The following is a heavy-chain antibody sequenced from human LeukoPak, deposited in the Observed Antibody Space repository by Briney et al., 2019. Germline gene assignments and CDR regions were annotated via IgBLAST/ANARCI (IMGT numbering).Heavy chain of an antibody. J-gene: IGHJ4*02. CDR2: IYSGGST. CDR1: GGSISSYY. D-gene: IGHD3-10*01. Sequence: PSETLSLTCTVSGGSISSYYWSWVRQAPGKGLEWVSVIYSGGSTYYADSVKGRFTTSRDNSKNTLYLQMNSLRAEDTAVYYCASSTYYYGSGSYRDYWGQGTLVTVSS. V-gene: IGHV3-66*01. CDR3: ASSTYYYGSGSYRDY.